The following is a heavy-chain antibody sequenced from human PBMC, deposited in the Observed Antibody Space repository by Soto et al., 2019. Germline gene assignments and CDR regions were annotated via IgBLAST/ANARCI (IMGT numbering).Heavy chain of an antibody. D-gene: IGHD4-4*01. CDR2: IYYSGST. V-gene: IGHV4-59*01. CDR3: ARGGAPGSNYTGYYYYGMDV. J-gene: IGHJ6*04. Sequence: SEILSLTCTVSGGSISSYYWSWIRQPPGKGLEWIGYIYYSGSTNYNPSLKSRVTISVDTSKNQFSLKLSSVTAADTAVYYCARGGAPGSNYTGYYYYGMDVWGKGTTVNVSS. CDR1: GGSISSYY.